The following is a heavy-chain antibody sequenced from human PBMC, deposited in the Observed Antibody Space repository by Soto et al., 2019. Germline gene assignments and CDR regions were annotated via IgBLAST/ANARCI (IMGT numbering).Heavy chain of an antibody. Sequence: ASVKGSCKASGYTFTIYAMHLVRQAPGQRLGWMGWINAGNGNTKYSQKFQGRFTITRDTSARTAYMELSSLRSEDTAVYYCARAYSGYDANWFDPWAREPWSPSPQ. V-gene: IGHV1-3*01. CDR2: INAGNGNT. D-gene: IGHD5-12*01. J-gene: IGHJ5*02. CDR1: GYTFTIYA. CDR3: ARAYSGYDANWFDP.